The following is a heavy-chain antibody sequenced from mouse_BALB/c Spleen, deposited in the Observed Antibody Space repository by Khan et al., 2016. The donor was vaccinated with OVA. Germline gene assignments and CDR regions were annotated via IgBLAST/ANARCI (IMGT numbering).Heavy chain of an antibody. CDR2: IWSDGST. Sequence: QVQLKESGPGLVAPSQSLSITCTISGFSLTNYGVHWVRQPPGKGLEWLVVIWSDGSTTYNSDLKSRLNISKANSTSQVFLKMNSLQTDYIAMYYCARQPYYHYNIMDYWGQGTSVTVSS. D-gene: IGHD2-10*01. CDR1: GFSLTNYG. J-gene: IGHJ4*01. V-gene: IGHV2-6-1*01. CDR3: ARQPYYHYNIMDY.